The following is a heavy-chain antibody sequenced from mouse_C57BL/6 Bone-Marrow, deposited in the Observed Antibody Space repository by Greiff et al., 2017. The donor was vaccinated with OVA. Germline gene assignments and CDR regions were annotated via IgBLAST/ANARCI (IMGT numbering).Heavy chain of an antibody. CDR2: IDPANGNT. CDR3: ARGDIGSSFYAMDY. Sequence: EVKLMESVAELVRPGASVKLSCTASGFNIKNTYMHWVKQRPEQGLEWIGRIDPANGNTKYAPKFKGKATMTAEPFSNTAYMQLSRLSSEDTAVYCCARGDIGSSFYAMDYWGQGTSVTVSS. J-gene: IGHJ4*01. V-gene: IGHV14-3*01. D-gene: IGHD1-1*01. CDR1: GFNIKNTY.